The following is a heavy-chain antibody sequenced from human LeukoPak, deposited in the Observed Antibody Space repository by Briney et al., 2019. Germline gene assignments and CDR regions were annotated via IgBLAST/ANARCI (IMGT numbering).Heavy chain of an antibody. CDR1: GGSISSYY. Sequence: SETLSLTCTVSGGSISSYYWSWIRQPAGKGLEWIGRIYTSGSTNYNPSLKSRVTMSVDTSKNQFSLKLSSVTAADTAVYYCARDWAYGDLSGTFDPWGQGTLVTVSS. J-gene: IGHJ5*02. D-gene: IGHD4-17*01. V-gene: IGHV4-4*07. CDR3: ARDWAYGDLSGTFDP. CDR2: IYTSGST.